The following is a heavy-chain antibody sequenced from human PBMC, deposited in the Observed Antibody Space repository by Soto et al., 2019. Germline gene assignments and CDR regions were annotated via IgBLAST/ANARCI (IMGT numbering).Heavy chain of an antibody. Sequence: QVQLQESGPGLVKPSETLSLTCNVSGGSISDFYWSWIRQSPGKGLEWIGHVYSSGSTNYNPSLKSRVTISLDTSNNHFSVRLNSVTAADTSVYFCARTPYCRGTACTSRFFDSWGQGTLVTVSS. J-gene: IGHJ4*02. V-gene: IGHV4-59*01. D-gene: IGHD2-15*01. CDR1: GGSISDFY. CDR3: ARTPYCRGTACTSRFFDS. CDR2: VYSSGST.